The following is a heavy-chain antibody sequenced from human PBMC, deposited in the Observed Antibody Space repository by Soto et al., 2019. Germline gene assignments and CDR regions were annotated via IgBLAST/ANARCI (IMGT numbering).Heavy chain of an antibody. D-gene: IGHD1-26*01. CDR3: ALRKTGSYFDY. J-gene: IGHJ4*02. Sequence: EVQLLESGGGLVQTGGSLRLSCAASRYTFSTYAMSWVRQAPGKGLEWVSGISGSGGNTYYADSAKGRFTISRDNSKNTLYLQMNSLRGEDTAVYFCALRKTGSYFDYWGQGTLVTVSS. CDR1: RYTFSTYA. V-gene: IGHV3-23*01. CDR2: ISGSGGNT.